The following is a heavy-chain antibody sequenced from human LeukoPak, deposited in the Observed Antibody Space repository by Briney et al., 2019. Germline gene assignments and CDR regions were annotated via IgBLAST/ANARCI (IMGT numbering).Heavy chain of an antibody. CDR3: AREYRYCSGGSCSVPRDGLDI. V-gene: IGHV1-18*01. CDR2: ISGYNSNT. J-gene: IGHJ3*02. CDR1: GYTFTTDG. Sequence: ASMKASCKAAGYTFTTDGITWVRQAPGQGLGWMGWISGYNSNTNYAQKLQGRVTMTTDPSTSTAYMELRRLRSDDTAVYYCAREYRYCSGGSCSVPRDGLDIWGQGTMVIVSS. D-gene: IGHD2-15*01.